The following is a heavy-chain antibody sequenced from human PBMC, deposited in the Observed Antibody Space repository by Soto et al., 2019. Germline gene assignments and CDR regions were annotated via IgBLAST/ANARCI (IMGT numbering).Heavy chain of an antibody. CDR1: GFTFDDYA. D-gene: IGHD3-10*01. V-gene: IGHV3-9*01. CDR2: CSWNSGSI. CDR3: AKDSRDYYRSGSYYPHYGMDV. J-gene: IGHJ6*02. Sequence: EVQLVESGGGLVQPGRSLRLSCAASGFTFDDYAMHWVRQAPGKGLEWVSGCSWNSGSIGYADSVKGRFTISRDNAKNSLYLQMNSLRAEDTALYFCAKDSRDYYRSGSYYPHYGMDVWGQGTTVTVSS.